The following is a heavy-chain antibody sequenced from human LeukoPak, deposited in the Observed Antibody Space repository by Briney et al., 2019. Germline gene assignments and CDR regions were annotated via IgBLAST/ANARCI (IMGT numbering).Heavy chain of an antibody. V-gene: IGHV3-7*03. D-gene: IGHD3-22*01. CDR2: INQDGSEK. CDR3: ATSADSSGND. CDR1: GFTFSSYW. Sequence: GGSLRLSCPASGFTFSSYWMHWVRQAPGKGLEWVANINQDGSEKYYVDSVKGRFTISRDNAKSSVYLQMNTLRAEDTAVYYCATSADSSGNDWGQGTLVTVSS. J-gene: IGHJ4*02.